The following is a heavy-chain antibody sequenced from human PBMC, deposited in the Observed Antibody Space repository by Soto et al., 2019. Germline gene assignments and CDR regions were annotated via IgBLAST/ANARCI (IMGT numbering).Heavy chain of an antibody. CDR3: ARDQPVTRNYRPGRYGMDV. CDR2: IYTSGRT. D-gene: IGHD1-7*01. CDR1: GGSISSYY. J-gene: IGHJ6*02. V-gene: IGHV4-4*07. Sequence: QVQLQESGPGLVKPSETLSLTCTVSGGSISSYYWSWIRQPAGKGLEWIGRIYTSGRTNYNPSLKSRVTRLVDTSKNQFSLKLSAVTSAHTAVYYCARDQPVTRNYRPGRYGMDVWGQGTTVTVSS.